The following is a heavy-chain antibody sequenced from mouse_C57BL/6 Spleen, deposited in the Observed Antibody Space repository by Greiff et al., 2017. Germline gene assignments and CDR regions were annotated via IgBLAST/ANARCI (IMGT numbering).Heavy chain of an antibody. D-gene: IGHD2-4*01. J-gene: IGHJ2*01. Sequence: EVKLVESGGGLVQPGGSLSLSCAASGFTFPDYYMSWVRQPPGKALEWLGFIRNKANGYTTEYSASVKGRFTISRDNSQSILYLQMNALRAEDSATYYCARYMLDYPFDYWGQGTTLTVSS. CDR3: ARYMLDYPFDY. V-gene: IGHV7-3*01. CDR2: IRNKANGYTT. CDR1: GFTFPDYY.